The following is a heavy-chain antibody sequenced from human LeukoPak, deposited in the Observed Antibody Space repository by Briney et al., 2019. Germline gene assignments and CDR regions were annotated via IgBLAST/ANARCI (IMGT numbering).Heavy chain of an antibody. D-gene: IGHD3-10*01. CDR3: ARAPPNWGRTKVRAFDI. J-gene: IGHJ3*02. CDR1: VGFVNPSY. Sequence: SETLSLTCSVYVGFVNPSYWGWIRQPPGKGLEWIEEINHSGSTNYNPSLKSRVTISIDTSNNQFSLRLSSVTAADTAVYYWARAPPNWGRTKVRAFDIWGQGTMLTVSS. CDR2: INHSGST. V-gene: IGHV4-34*01.